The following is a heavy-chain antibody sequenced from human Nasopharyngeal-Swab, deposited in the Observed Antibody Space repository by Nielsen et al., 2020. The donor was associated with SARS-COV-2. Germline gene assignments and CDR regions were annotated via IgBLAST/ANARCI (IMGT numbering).Heavy chain of an antibody. J-gene: IGHJ6*02. V-gene: IGHV1-46*01. D-gene: IGHD1-26*01. CDR2: INPSGGST. Sequence: WVRQAPGQGLEWMGIINPSGGSTSYAQKLQGRVTMTRDTSTSTVYMELSSLRSEDTAVYYCARDIVGDNYYYYGMDVWGQGTTVTVSS. CDR3: ARDIVGDNYYYYGMDV.